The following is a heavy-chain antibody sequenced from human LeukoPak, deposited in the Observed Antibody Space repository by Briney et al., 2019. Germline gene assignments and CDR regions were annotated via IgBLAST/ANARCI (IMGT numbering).Heavy chain of an antibody. D-gene: IGHD6-19*01. V-gene: IGHV4-59*01. CDR2: IYYSGST. CDR3: ARGLGEAVAGLYYYYGMDV. CDR1: GCSISSYY. J-gene: IGHJ6*02. Sequence: SETLSLTCTASGCSISSYYWSWIRQPPGKGLEWIGYIYYSGSTNYNPSLKSRVTISVDTSKNQFSLKLSSVTAADTAVYYCARGLGEAVAGLYYYYGMDVWGQGTTVTVSS.